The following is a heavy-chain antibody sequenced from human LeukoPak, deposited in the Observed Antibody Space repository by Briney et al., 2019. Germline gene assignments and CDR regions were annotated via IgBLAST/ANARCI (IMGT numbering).Heavy chain of an antibody. D-gene: IGHD5-12*01. Sequence: PSETLSLTCTVSGGSISSYYWSWVRQAPGKGLEWVANIKQDGSEKYYVDSVKGRFTISRDNAKNSLYLQMNSLRAEDTAVYYCARDFRGYSGYDSYWYFDLWGRGTLVTVSS. J-gene: IGHJ2*01. V-gene: IGHV3-7*01. CDR1: GGSISSYY. CDR3: ARDFRGYSGYDSYWYFDL. CDR2: IKQDGSEK.